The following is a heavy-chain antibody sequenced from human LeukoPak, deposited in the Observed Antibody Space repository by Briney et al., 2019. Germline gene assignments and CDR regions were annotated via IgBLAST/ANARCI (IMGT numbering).Heavy chain of an antibody. D-gene: IGHD3-22*01. J-gene: IGHJ3*02. CDR3: GRVVVRGDAFDI. CDR2: IYYSGST. Sequence: PSETLSLTCTVSGGSISSSSYYWGWIRQPPGKGLEWIGSIYYSGSTYYNPSLKSRVTISVDTSKNQFSLKLSSVTAADTAVYYCGRVVVRGDAFDIWGQGTMVTVSS. CDR1: GGSISSSSYY. V-gene: IGHV4-39*01.